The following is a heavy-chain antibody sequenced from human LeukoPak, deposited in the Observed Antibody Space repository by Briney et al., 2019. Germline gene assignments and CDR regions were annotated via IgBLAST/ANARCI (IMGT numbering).Heavy chain of an antibody. CDR1: GFTFVGNA. CDR2: ISGSGDT. D-gene: IGHD3-10*01. Sequence: PGGSLRLSCAASGFTFVGNAVTWVRQAPGKGLEWVSTISGSGDTYYADSVEGRFTISRDDSKSTLSLQMNSLRAEDTALYYCAKKYYYGSGTYIFYSDYWGQGTPVTVSS. V-gene: IGHV3-23*01. CDR3: AKKYYYGSGTYIFYSDY. J-gene: IGHJ4*02.